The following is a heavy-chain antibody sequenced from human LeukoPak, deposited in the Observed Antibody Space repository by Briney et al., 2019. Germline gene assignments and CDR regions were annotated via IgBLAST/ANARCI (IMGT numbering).Heavy chain of an antibody. Sequence: SETLSLTCAVYGGSFSGYYWSWIRQPPGKGLEWIGEINHSGSTNYNPSLKSRVTISVDTSKNQFSLKLSSVTAADTAVYYCARARQDYIWGSYRYYFDYWGQGTLVTVSS. J-gene: IGHJ4*02. V-gene: IGHV4-34*01. CDR3: ARARQDYIWGSYRYYFDY. D-gene: IGHD3-16*02. CDR2: INHSGST. CDR1: GGSFSGYY.